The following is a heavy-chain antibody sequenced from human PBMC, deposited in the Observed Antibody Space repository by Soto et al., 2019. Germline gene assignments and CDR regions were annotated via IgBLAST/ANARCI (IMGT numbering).Heavy chain of an antibody. Sequence: QVQLVESGGGVVQPGRSLRLSCAASGFTFSSYGVHWVRQAPGKGLEWVAVIWYDGRNKYYADSVKGRFTISRDNSKNTLYLQMNSLRAEDTAVYYCARDSNYYDSSAYPDYWGQGTLVTVSS. CDR1: GFTFSSYG. J-gene: IGHJ4*02. V-gene: IGHV3-33*01. D-gene: IGHD3-22*01. CDR2: IWYDGRNK. CDR3: ARDSNYYDSSAYPDY.